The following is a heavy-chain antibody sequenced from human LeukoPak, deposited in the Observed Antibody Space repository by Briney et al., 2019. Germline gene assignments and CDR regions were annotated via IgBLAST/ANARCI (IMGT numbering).Heavy chain of an antibody. Sequence: ASVKVSCKASGYTFTSYYMHWVRQAPGQRLEWMGWINAGNGNTKYSQKFQGRVTITRDTSASTAYMELSSLRSEDTAVYYCARGDSGYDSYFDYWGQGTLVTVSS. D-gene: IGHD5-12*01. CDR3: ARGDSGYDSYFDY. V-gene: IGHV1-3*01. CDR2: INAGNGNT. J-gene: IGHJ4*02. CDR1: GYTFTSYY.